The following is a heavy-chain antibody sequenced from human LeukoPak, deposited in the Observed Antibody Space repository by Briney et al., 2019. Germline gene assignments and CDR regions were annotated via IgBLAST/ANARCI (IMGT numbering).Heavy chain of an antibody. V-gene: IGHV1-18*01. J-gene: IGHJ4*02. CDR1: GYTFTSYG. Sequence: ASVKVSCKASGYTFTSYGISWVRQAPGQGLEWMGWISAYNGNTNYAQKLQGRVTMTTDTSTSTAYMELRSLRSDDTAVYYCARDLGWRDSSGSSDYWGQGTLVTVSS. CDR2: ISAYNGNT. CDR3: ARDLGWRDSSGSSDY. D-gene: IGHD3-22*01.